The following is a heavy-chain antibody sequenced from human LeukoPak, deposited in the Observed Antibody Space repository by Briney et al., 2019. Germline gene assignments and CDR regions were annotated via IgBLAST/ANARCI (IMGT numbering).Heavy chain of an antibody. J-gene: IGHJ4*02. D-gene: IGHD2-15*01. CDR3: ARDRGYCSSGSCFYPDS. CDR1: GYTFTSYD. CDR2: MKPTSGDT. V-gene: IGHV1-8*01. Sequence: GASVKVSCKASGYTFTSYDINWVRQATGQGLEWMGRMKPTSGDTAYAQKFQGRVTMTRNTSISTAYMELSSLRSEDTAVYYCARDRGYCSSGSCFYPDSWGQGTLVTVSS.